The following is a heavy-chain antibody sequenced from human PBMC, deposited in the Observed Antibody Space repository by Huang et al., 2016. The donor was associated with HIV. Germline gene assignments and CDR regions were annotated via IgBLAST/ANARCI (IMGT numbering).Heavy chain of an antibody. J-gene: IGHJ4*02. CDR2: ISGNGNKT. CDR3: TVLLDY. CDR1: GFTFNKYA. V-gene: IGHV3-23*01. Sequence: EVKVLESGGGLVQPGGSRRLSCVASGFTFNKYAMSGVRQAPGKGLAWVSLISGNGNKTYYADSVKGRFTISRDNSKNTVYLQMNSLRAEDAALYHCTVLLDYWGQGTPVTVSS.